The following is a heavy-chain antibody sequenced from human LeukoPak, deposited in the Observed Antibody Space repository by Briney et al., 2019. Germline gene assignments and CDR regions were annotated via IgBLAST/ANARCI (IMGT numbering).Heavy chain of an antibody. D-gene: IGHD1-14*01. J-gene: IGHJ4*02. V-gene: IGHV5-51*01. CDR3: ARPITTTALIDY. CDR2: IYSGDSDI. CDR1: GYNFTSYW. Sequence: GESLKISCKGSGYNFTSYWIGWVRQMPGKGLEWMGIIYSGDSDIRYSPSFQGQVTISADKSISTAYLQWSSLKASDTAMYYCARPITTTALIDYWGQGTLVTVSS.